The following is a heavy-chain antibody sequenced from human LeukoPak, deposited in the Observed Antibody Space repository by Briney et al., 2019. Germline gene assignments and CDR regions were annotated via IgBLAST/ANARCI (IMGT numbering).Heavy chain of an antibody. Sequence: GGSLRLSCAASGFTFSGYWMSWVRQAPGKGLEWVANIKQDGSEKYYVDSVKGRFTISRDNAKNSLYLQMNSLRAEDTAVYYCARGSIMTTVTTLDYWGQGTLVTVSS. CDR3: ARGSIMTTVTTLDY. J-gene: IGHJ4*02. D-gene: IGHD4-17*01. CDR1: GFTFSGYW. CDR2: IKQDGSEK. V-gene: IGHV3-7*01.